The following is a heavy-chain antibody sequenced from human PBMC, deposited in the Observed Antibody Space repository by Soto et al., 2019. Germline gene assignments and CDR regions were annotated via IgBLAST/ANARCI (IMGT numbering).Heavy chain of an antibody. D-gene: IGHD5-12*01. CDR2: IIPIFGTA. Sequence: QVQLVQSGAEVKKPGSSVKVSCKASGGTFSSYAISWVRQAPGQGLEWMGGIIPIFGTANYAQKFQGRVTLTADKSTGTASVEPRSLRSEDTAVYYCSRWDGYNSRRFDYWGQGTLVTVSS. CDR3: SRWDGYNSRRFDY. CDR1: GGTFSSYA. J-gene: IGHJ4*02. V-gene: IGHV1-69*14.